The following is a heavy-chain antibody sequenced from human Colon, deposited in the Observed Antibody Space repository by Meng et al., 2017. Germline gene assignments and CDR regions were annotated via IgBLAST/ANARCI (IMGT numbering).Heavy chain of an antibody. V-gene: IGHV3-30*04. Sequence: GESLKISCAASGFTFSSYAMHWVRQAPGKGLEWVAVISSNGSDRYYADSVKGRFTISRDNSKNTVSLQMNSLRAEDTALYYCARDRRDSDTSYVRKTNRLDPWGQGTLVTVSS. D-gene: IGHD1-14*01. CDR1: GFTFSSYA. CDR3: ARDRRDSDTSYVRKTNRLDP. J-gene: IGHJ5*02. CDR2: ISSNGSDR.